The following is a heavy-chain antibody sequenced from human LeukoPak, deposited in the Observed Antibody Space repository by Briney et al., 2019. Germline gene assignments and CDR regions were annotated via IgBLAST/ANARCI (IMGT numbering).Heavy chain of an antibody. J-gene: IGHJ4*02. V-gene: IGHV1-2*02. CDR3: ARNPPYCSGGSCYPYYFDY. CDR2: IDPRSGGT. CDR1: GYTFTDYY. D-gene: IGHD2-15*01. Sequence: ASVKVSCKASGYTFTDYYMHWVRQAPGQGLEWMGWIDPRSGGTNFARKFQGRVTMTRDTSISTAYMELSRLTSDDTAVYYCARNPPYCSGGSCYPYYFDYWGQGTLVTVSS.